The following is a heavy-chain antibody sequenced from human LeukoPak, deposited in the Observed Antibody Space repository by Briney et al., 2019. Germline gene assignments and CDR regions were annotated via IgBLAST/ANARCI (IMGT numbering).Heavy chain of an antibody. D-gene: IGHD3-22*01. CDR1: GFTFSSYG. Sequence: GRSLRLSCAASGFTFSSYGMHWVRQAPGKGLEWVAVIWYDGSNKYYADSVKGRFTISRDNSKNTLYLQMNSLRAEDTAVYYCARDTTYYYDSSGYYYYYYGMDVWGQGTTVTVSS. V-gene: IGHV3-33*01. CDR2: IWYDGSNK. CDR3: ARDTTYYYDSSGYYYYYYGMDV. J-gene: IGHJ6*02.